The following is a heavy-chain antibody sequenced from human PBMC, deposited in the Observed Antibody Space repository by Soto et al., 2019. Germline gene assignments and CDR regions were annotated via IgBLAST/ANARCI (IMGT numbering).Heavy chain of an antibody. CDR3: ARDCLGYCSGGTPTNLYYYGMDV. CDR2: IYYSGST. D-gene: IGHD2-15*01. J-gene: IGHJ6*02. CDR1: GGSISSGGYY. Sequence: SETLSLTCTVSGGSISSGGYYWSWIRQHPGKGLEWIGYIYYSGSTYYNPSLKSRVTISVDTSKNQFSLKLSSVTAADTAVYYCARDCLGYCSGGTPTNLYYYGMDVWGQGTTVPVSS. V-gene: IGHV4-31*03.